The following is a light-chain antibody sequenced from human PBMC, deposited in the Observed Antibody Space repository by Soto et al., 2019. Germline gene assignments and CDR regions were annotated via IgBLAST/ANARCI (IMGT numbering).Light chain of an antibody. CDR3: QQYESDSPWT. CDR2: DAS. Sequence: DIHITQSPSTLSASVGDRVTITCRASQSISVWVAWYQQKPGKAPKLLIYDASSLESGVPSRFSGSGSGTEFILTISSLQPDDFATYYCQQYESDSPWTFGQGTKVDIK. CDR1: QSISVW. V-gene: IGKV1-5*01. J-gene: IGKJ1*01.